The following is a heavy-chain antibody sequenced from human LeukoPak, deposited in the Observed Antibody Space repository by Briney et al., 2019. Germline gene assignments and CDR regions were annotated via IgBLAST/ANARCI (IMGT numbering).Heavy chain of an antibody. Sequence: VGSLRLSCAASGFTFSSYAMSLVRQAPGKGLEWVSAISGSGVSTYYADSVKGRFTISRDNAKNSLYLQVNSLRAEDTAVYYCTRDWANWDFDYWGQGTLVTVSS. CDR3: TRDWANWDFDY. CDR1: GFTFSSYA. V-gene: IGHV3-23*01. CDR2: ISGSGVST. D-gene: IGHD1-1*01. J-gene: IGHJ4*02.